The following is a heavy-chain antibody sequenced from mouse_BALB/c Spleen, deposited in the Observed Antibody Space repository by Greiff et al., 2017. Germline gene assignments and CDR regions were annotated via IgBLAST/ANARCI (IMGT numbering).Heavy chain of an antibody. CDR2: IDPANGNT. J-gene: IGHJ4*01. V-gene: IGHV14-3*02. D-gene: IGHD2-4*01. Sequence: EVQGVESGAELVKPGASVKLSCTASGFNITDTYMNWVKQRPEQGLEWIGRIDPANGNTKYDPKFQGKATITADTSSNTAYLQLSSLTSEDTAVYYCARGLRGAMDYGGQGTSVTVSS. CDR1: GFNITDTY. CDR3: ARGLRGAMDY.